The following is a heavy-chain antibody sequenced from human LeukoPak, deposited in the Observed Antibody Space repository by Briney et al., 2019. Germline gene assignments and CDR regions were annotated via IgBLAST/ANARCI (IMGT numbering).Heavy chain of an antibody. V-gene: IGHV5-51*01. CDR2: IYPGDSDT. CDR1: AYSSTSYW. D-gene: IGHD3-9*01. CDR3: SKRSYDILTGYDWENLFDY. J-gene: IGHJ4*02. Sequence: GESLKISCKASAYSSTSYWIGWVRQMPRKGLVWMGFIYPGDSDTTYNAYFPGRVTISAGNTISTADLQWSSIKAPDTTMHYFSKRSYDILTGYDWENLFDYWGQGTLVTVSS.